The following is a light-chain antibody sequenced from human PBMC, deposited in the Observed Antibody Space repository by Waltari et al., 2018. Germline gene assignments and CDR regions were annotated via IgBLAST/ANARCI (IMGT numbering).Light chain of an antibody. V-gene: IGKV3-15*01. CDR3: QQYYTSPALT. CDR2: GAS. J-gene: IGKJ4*01. CDR1: QSISSN. Sequence: EIVMTQSPATLSVSPGERATLSCRASQSISSNLAWYQQQPGQAPRLLFYGASTRATGIPARFSGSGSGTEFTLTISSLQPEDAAVYYCQQYYTSPALTFGGGTTVEIK.